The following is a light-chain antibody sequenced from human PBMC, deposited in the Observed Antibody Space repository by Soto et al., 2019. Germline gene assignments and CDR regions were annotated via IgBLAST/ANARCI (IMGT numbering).Light chain of an antibody. V-gene: IGLV1-40*01. CDR2: GNS. CDR1: SSNIGAGYD. Sequence: QSVLTQPPSVSGAPGQRVTISCTGSSSNIGAGYDVHWYQQRPGTVPKLLIYGNSNRPSGVPDRFSGSKSGTSASLAITGLQAEDEADYYCQSYDSSLSGSVVFGGGTKLTVL. CDR3: QSYDSSLSGSVV. J-gene: IGLJ2*01.